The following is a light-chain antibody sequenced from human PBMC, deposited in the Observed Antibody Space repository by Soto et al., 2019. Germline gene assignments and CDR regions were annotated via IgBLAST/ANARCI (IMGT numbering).Light chain of an antibody. CDR2: DNN. CDR3: GTWAGSLRVLL. J-gene: IGLJ3*02. CDR1: SSDIGSTF. V-gene: IGLV1-51*01. Sequence: QSVLTQPPSVSAAPGQTVTISCSGSSSDIGSTFVSWYQYVPGTAPKLVLYDNNKRASGIPDRFSGSKSGTSATLDITGLQPGGEAYYYFGTWAGSLRVLLFCGVTPLTVL.